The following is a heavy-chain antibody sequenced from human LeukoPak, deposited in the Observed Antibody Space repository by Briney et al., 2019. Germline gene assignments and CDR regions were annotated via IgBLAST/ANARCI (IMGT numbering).Heavy chain of an antibody. CDR1: GYSFTSYW. J-gene: IGHJ5*02. Sequence: GESLMISCKGSGYSFTSYWIGWVRQMLGKGLEWMGIIYPGDSDTRYSPSFQGQVTISADKSISTAYLQWSSLKASDTAMYYCARRIARLAVAGTNDWFDPWGQGTLVTVSS. D-gene: IGHD6-19*01. V-gene: IGHV5-51*01. CDR2: IYPGDSDT. CDR3: ARRIARLAVAGTNDWFDP.